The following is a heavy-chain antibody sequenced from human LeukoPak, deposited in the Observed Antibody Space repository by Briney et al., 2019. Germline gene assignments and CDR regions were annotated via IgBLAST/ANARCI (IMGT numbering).Heavy chain of an antibody. V-gene: IGHV1-69*06. CDR2: IIPIFGTA. Sequence: GASVKVSCKASGGTFSSYAISWVRQAPGQGLEWMGGIIPIFGTANYAQKFQGRVTITADKSTSTAYMELRSLKSDDTAVYYCARGTVGYYWYFDLWGRGTLVTVSS. CDR3: ARGTVGYYWYFDL. CDR1: GGTFSSYA. J-gene: IGHJ2*01. D-gene: IGHD1-26*01.